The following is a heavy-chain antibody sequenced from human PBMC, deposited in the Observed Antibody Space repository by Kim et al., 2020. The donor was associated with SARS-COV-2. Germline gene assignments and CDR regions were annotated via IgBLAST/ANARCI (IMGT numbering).Heavy chain of an antibody. Sequence: KTDGGTTDYAAPVKGRFTISRDDSQNTLYLQMNSLKTEDTAVYYCTTYDYWGQGTLVTVSS. V-gene: IGHV3-15*01. CDR2: KTDGGTT. CDR3: TTYDY. J-gene: IGHJ4*02.